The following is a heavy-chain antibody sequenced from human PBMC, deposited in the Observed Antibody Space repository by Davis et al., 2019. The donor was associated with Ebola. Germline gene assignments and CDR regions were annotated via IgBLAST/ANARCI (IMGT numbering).Heavy chain of an antibody. J-gene: IGHJ4*02. CDR3: ARWLQT. CDR2: ISYDGSNK. Sequence: GGSLRLSCAASGFTFSSYAMHWVRQAPGKGLEWVAVISYDGSNKYYADSVKGRFTISRDNSKNTLYLQMNSLRAEDTAVYYCARWLQTRGQGTLVTVSS. CDR1: GFTFSSYA. V-gene: IGHV3-30*04. D-gene: IGHD5-24*01.